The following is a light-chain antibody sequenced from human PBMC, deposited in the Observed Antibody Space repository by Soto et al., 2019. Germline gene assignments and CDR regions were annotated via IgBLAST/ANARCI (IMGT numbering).Light chain of an antibody. J-gene: IGLJ2*01. CDR1: SSNIGAGYD. Sequence: QPVLTQPPSVSGAPGQRVTISCTGSSSNIGAGYDVHWYQQLPGTAPKLLIYSNSNRPSGVPDRFSGSKSGTSASLAITGLQAADEADYYCQSYDSSLSGHVVFGGGTKLTVL. CDR3: QSYDSSLSGHVV. CDR2: SNS. V-gene: IGLV1-40*01.